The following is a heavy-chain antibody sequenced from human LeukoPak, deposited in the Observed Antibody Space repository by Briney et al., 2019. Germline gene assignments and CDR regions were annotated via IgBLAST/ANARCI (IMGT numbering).Heavy chain of an antibody. CDR2: NYPGDGDT. D-gene: IGHD3-3*01. CDR1: GYGFTSYW. J-gene: IGHJ5*02. Sequence: GEALETSFKGAGYGFTSYWIGWGRRQPGKGGEGMGINYPGDGDTRYSPSFQGRVTISADKYISTAYLQWRSLKASDTAMYYCARHSWPNPYDFWSGQTQGDWFDLWGQGTLVTVSS. CDR3: ARHSWPNPYDFWSGQTQGDWFDL. V-gene: IGHV5-51*01.